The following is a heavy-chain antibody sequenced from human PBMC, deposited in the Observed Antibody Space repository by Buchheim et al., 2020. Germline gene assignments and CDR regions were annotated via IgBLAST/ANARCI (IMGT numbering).Heavy chain of an antibody. CDR1: GFTFNTYS. Sequence: EVQLVESGGGLVQPGGSLRLSCAASGFTFNTYSMNWVRQAPGKGLEWVSYISGSSTTIYYADSVKGRFTISRDNGKKSLSLQMNSLRAEDTAVYYCASDYGSVSHYYYYPMDVWGPGTT. J-gene: IGHJ6*02. CDR3: ASDYGSVSHYYYYPMDV. CDR2: ISGSSTTI. D-gene: IGHD3-10*01. V-gene: IGHV3-48*04.